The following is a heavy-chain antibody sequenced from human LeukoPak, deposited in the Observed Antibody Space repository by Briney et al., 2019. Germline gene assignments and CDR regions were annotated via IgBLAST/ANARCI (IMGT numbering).Heavy chain of an antibody. V-gene: IGHV4-34*01. CDR2: INHSGST. CDR1: GGSFSGYY. Sequence: PSETLSLTCAVYGGSFSGYYWSWIRQPPGKGLEWIGEINHSGSTNYNPSLKSRVTISVDTSKNQFSLKLSSVTAADTAVYYCARRPSYCGGDCTFDYWGQGTLVIVSS. D-gene: IGHD2-21*01. J-gene: IGHJ4*02. CDR3: ARRPSYCGGDCTFDY.